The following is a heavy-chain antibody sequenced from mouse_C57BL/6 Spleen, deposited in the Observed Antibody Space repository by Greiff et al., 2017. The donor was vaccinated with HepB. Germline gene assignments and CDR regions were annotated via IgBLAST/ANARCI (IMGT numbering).Heavy chain of an antibody. CDR1: GYSITSGYY. Sequence: EVKLQESGPGLVKPSQSLSLTCSVTGYSITSGYYWNWIRQFPGNKLEWMGYISYDGSNNYNPSLKNRISITRDTSKNQFFLKLNSVTTEDTATYYCAREGTDYDYPWFAYWGQGTLVTVSA. V-gene: IGHV3-6*01. D-gene: IGHD2-4*01. CDR3: AREGTDYDYPWFAY. CDR2: ISYDGSN. J-gene: IGHJ3*01.